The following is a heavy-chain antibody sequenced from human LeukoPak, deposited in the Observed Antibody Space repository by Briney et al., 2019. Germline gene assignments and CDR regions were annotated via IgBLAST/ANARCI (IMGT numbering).Heavy chain of an antibody. Sequence: SETLSLTCAVYGGSFSGYYWSWIRQVPGKGLEWIGEINQSGRTNYNPSLRSLDTISVDTSKRQISLKMTSVTAADTAIYYCARHNGWAFDIWGQGTVVTVSS. J-gene: IGHJ3*02. D-gene: IGHD2-15*01. V-gene: IGHV4-34*01. CDR1: GGSFSGYY. CDR2: INQSGRT. CDR3: ARHNGWAFDI.